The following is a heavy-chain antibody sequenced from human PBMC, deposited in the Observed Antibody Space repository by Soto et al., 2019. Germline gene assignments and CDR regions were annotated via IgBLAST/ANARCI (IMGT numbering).Heavy chain of an antibody. Sequence: EVHLLESGGGLVQPGGSLRLSCEASGFTFSSYAMTWVRQAPGRGLEGVSGITGSGGRTYYADSVKGRFTISRDNSKSTLYLQMNSLRAEDTAVDYCAKDTRYGDDLRWFDSWGQGTLVTVSS. J-gene: IGHJ5*01. V-gene: IGHV3-23*01. D-gene: IGHD2-21*02. CDR2: ITGSGGRT. CDR1: GFTFSSYA. CDR3: AKDTRYGDDLRWFDS.